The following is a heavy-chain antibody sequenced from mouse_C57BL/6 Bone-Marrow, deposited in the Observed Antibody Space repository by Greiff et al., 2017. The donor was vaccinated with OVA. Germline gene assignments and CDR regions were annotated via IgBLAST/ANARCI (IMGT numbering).Heavy chain of an antibody. CDR2: IYPRSGNT. Sequence: VQLQQSGAELARPGASVKLSCKASGYTFTSYGISWVKQRTGQGLEWIGEIYPRSGNTYYNEKFKGKATLTADKSSSTAYMELRSLTSEDSAVYFCARTGTSEFAYWGQGTLVTVSA. J-gene: IGHJ3*01. D-gene: IGHD4-1*01. CDR1: GYTFTSYG. V-gene: IGHV1-81*01. CDR3: ARTGTSEFAY.